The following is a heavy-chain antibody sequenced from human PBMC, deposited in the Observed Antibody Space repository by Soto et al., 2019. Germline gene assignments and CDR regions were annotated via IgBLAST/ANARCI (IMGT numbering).Heavy chain of an antibody. Sequence: SETLSLTCAISGGSISSGGYSWSWIRQPPGKGLEWIGYIYQSGSTYYNPSLKSRVTISVDRSRNQFSLKLSSVTAADTAVYFCATQSYSNSGAYYYYAMDVWGQGTTVTVSS. D-gene: IGHD4-4*01. J-gene: IGHJ6*02. CDR2: IYQSGST. V-gene: IGHV4-30-2*01. CDR1: GGSISSGGYS. CDR3: ATQSYSNSGAYYYYAMDV.